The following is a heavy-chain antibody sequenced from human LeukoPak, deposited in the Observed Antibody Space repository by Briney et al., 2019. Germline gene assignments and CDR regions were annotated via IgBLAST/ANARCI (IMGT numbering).Heavy chain of an antibody. CDR2: ISYDGSNK. J-gene: IGHJ2*01. CDR1: GFIFSNYG. D-gene: IGHD3-22*01. V-gene: IGHV3-30*03. CDR3: ARDKVYYYDSSGYSYYWYFDL. Sequence: PGGSLRLSCAASGFIFSNYGMHWVRQAPGKGLEWVAVISYDGSNKYYADSVKGRFTISRDNSKNTLYLQMNSLRAEDTAVYYCARDKVYYYDSSGYSYYWYFDLWGRGTLVTVSS.